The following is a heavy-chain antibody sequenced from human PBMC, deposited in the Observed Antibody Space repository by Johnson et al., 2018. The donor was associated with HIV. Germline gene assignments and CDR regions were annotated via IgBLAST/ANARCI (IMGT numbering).Heavy chain of an antibody. D-gene: IGHD1-26*01. CDR3: AIIPPGGAGKGADAFDI. CDR1: GFTFSNAW. J-gene: IGHJ3*02. CDR2: IKSKTDGGTT. V-gene: IGHV3-15*01. Sequence: AQMVESGGGLVQPGGSLRLSCAASGFTFSNAWMSWVRQAPGKGLELVGRIKSKTDGGTTDYAAPVKGRFTISRDDSKNTLYLQMNSLRAEDTAVYYCAIIPPGGAGKGADAFDIWGQGTMVTVSS.